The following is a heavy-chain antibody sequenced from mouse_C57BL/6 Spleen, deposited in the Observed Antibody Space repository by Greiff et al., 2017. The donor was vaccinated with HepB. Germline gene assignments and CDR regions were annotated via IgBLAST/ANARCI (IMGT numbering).Heavy chain of an antibody. V-gene: IGHV1-55*01. CDR1: GYTFTSYW. Sequence: QVQLKQPGAELVKPGASVKMSCKASGYTFTSYWITWVKQRPGQGLEWIGDIYPGSGSTNYNEKFKSKATLTVDTSSSTAYMQLSSLTSEDSAVYYCARSRDYYGSSYPISFAYWGQGTLVTVSA. J-gene: IGHJ3*01. CDR3: ARSRDYYGSSYPISFAY. D-gene: IGHD1-1*01. CDR2: IYPGSGST.